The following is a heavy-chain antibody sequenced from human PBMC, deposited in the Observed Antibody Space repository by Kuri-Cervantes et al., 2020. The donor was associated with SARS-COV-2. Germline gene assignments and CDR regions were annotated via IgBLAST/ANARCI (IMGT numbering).Heavy chain of an antibody. D-gene: IGHD3-9*01. J-gene: IGHJ4*02. CDR3: ARDGRTYYDILTGYSISYYFDH. CDR1: GGTFSNYG. Sequence: ASVKVSCKASGGTFSNYGTSWVRQAPGQGLEWMGWISAYNGNTNYAQKLQGRVTMTTDTSTSTAYMELRSLRSDDTAVYYCARDGRTYYDILTGYSISYYFDHWGQGALVTVSS. CDR2: ISAYNGNT. V-gene: IGHV1-18*01.